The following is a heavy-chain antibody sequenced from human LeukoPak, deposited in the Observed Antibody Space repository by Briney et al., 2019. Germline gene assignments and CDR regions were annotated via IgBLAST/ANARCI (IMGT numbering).Heavy chain of an antibody. V-gene: IGHV4-34*01. Sequence: SETLSLTCAVYGGSFSGYYWSWIRQPPGKGLEWIGEINHSGSTNYNPSLKSRVTISVDTSKNQFSLKLSSVTAADTAVYYYASEDGYNGLWYFDLWGRGTLVTVSS. CDR3: ASEDGYNGLWYFDL. CDR1: GGSFSGYY. J-gene: IGHJ2*01. D-gene: IGHD5-24*01. CDR2: INHSGST.